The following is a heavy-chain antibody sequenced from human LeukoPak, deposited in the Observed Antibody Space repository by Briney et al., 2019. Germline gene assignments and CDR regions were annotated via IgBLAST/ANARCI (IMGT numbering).Heavy chain of an antibody. Sequence: GGSLRLSCAASGFTFGDYWMAWVRQSPGKGLEWVANIKEDGSGGYYVDSVQGRFSMSRDHARNSLSLQMNTVRAEDPAVYFCARDSSESGGKHCFDFWGEGPLVIVSS. CDR2: IKEDGSGG. D-gene: IGHD3-3*01. CDR3: ARDSSESGGKHCFDF. CDR1: GFTFGDYW. V-gene: IGHV3-7*01. J-gene: IGHJ4*02.